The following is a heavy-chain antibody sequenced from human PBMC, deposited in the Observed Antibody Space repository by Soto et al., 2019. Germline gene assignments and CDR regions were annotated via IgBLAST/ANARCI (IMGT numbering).Heavy chain of an antibody. V-gene: IGHV3-30*18. CDR2: ISDAGSNK. CDR3: PKAHSSGWYSFDY. CDR1: GFTFSSYG. J-gene: IGHJ4*02. D-gene: IGHD6-19*01. Sequence: GSLRLSCAASGFTFSSYGMHWVRQAPGKGLEWVAVISDAGSNKYYADSVKGRFTISRDNSKNTLYLQMNSLRAEDTAVYYSPKAHSSGWYSFDYWGQGTLVPVS.